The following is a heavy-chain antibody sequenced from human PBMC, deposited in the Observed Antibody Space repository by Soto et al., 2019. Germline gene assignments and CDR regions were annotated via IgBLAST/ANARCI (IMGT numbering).Heavy chain of an antibody. J-gene: IGHJ4*02. CDR1: GGSISGHS. CDR3: VRGRSYSAYDF. D-gene: IGHD5-12*01. V-gene: IGHV4-4*07. Sequence: SETLSLTCTVSGGSISGHSWVWIRQPAGKGLEWIGHIYPSGSTSYNPSLRSRVTMSLDSSTNKIFLNLTSVTAADTAVFYCVRGRSYSAYDFWGPGTLVTV. CDR2: IYPSGST.